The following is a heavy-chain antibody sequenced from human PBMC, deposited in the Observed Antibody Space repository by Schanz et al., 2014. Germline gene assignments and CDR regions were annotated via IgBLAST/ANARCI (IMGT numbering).Heavy chain of an antibody. CDR1: GFTFSSYS. J-gene: IGHJ4*02. CDR2: ISSSSTR. CDR3: ARKVVATIGGYYDN. D-gene: IGHD5-12*01. V-gene: IGHV3-48*01. Sequence: EVQLVESGGGLVQPGGSLRLSCAASGFTFSSYSMNWVRQAPGKGLEWVSYISSSSTRYYADSVKGRFTISRDNSKNTLFLQMNSLRAEDTAVYYCARKVVATIGGYYDNWGQGTLVTVSS.